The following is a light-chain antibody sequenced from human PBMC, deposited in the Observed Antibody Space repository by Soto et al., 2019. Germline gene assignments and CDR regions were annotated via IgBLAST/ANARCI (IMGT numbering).Light chain of an antibody. Sequence: QSALTQPASVSGSPGQSITMSCTGTHSDVGGYNYVSWYQQHPGKAPKLIIFDVIIRPSGVSNRFSGSKSDNTASLTISGLQAEDEADYYCSSYTSSNTVVLFGLGTKLNVL. V-gene: IGLV2-14*03. CDR3: SSYTSSNTVVL. CDR2: DVI. CDR1: HSDVGGYNY. J-gene: IGLJ2*01.